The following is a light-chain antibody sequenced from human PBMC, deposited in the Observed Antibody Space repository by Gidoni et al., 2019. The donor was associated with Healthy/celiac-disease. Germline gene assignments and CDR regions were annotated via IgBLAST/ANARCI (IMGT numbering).Light chain of an antibody. CDR3: CSYAGSFVV. Sequence: QSALTQPASVSGSPGQAITISCTGTSSDVGSYNLVSWYQQHPGKDPQLISYEVSKRPAGVSNRFSGSKSGNTASLTISGLQAEDEADYYCCSYAGSFVVFGGGTTLTVL. V-gene: IGLV2-23*02. CDR2: EVS. J-gene: IGLJ2*01. CDR1: SSDVGSYNL.